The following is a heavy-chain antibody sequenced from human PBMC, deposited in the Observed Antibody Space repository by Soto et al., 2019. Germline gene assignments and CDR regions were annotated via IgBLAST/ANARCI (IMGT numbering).Heavy chain of an antibody. CDR2: ISNSGSI. CDR3: ARSVLAATAKPYYFDY. V-gene: IGHV4-59*02. D-gene: IGHD6-13*01. CDR1: GGSVSSYY. Sequence: QVQLQESGPGLVKPSETLSLTCTVSGGSVSSYYWSWIRQPPGKGLEWIGYISNSGSINYNPSLKSRVTISVDTSKNQFSLELNSVAAADTAVYYCARSVLAATAKPYYFDYWGQGTLVTVSS. J-gene: IGHJ4*02.